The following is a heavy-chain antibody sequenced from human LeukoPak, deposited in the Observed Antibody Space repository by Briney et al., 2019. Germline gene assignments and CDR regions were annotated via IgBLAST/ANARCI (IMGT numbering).Heavy chain of an antibody. V-gene: IGHV3-21*01. J-gene: IGHJ4*02. CDR1: GFTFSSYS. CDR2: ISSSSSYI. CDR3: ARGYCSGGSCLN. D-gene: IGHD2-15*01. Sequence: PGGSLRLSCAASGFTFSSYSMNWVRQAPGKGLEWVSSISSSSSYIYYADSVKGRFTISRDNAKNSLYLQMNSLRAEDTAVYYCARGYCSGGSCLNWGQGTLVTVSS.